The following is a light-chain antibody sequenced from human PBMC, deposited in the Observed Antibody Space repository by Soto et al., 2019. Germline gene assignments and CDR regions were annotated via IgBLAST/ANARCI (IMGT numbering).Light chain of an antibody. J-gene: IGKJ4*01. V-gene: IGKV1-33*01. CDR2: DAS. CDR3: QHYDHLPPLS. CDR1: QDIKNY. Sequence: DIQMTQSPSSLSASVGDRVTITCQASQDIKNYLNWYQQKPGKAPNLLIYDASNLKTGVPSRFSGRGSGTHFTLTISSLQPEDIATYYCQHYDHLPPLSFGGATKVEIK.